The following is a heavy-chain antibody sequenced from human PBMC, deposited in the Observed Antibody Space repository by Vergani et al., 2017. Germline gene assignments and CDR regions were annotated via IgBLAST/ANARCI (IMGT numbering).Heavy chain of an antibody. CDR3: ARHISVVPPSSMTAFDY. D-gene: IGHD4-23*01. Sequence: QMQLQESGPGLVKPSETLSLSCTVSGDSISTSSYAWGWIRQPPGKTLEWIGTVFYGGRTSYNPSLKSRVTLSLDTSKKQISLHLTSVTAADTAVYYCARHISVVPPSSMTAFDYWGQVTRVTGSS. CDR2: VFYGGRT. CDR1: GDSISTSSYA. V-gene: IGHV4-39*01. J-gene: IGHJ4*02.